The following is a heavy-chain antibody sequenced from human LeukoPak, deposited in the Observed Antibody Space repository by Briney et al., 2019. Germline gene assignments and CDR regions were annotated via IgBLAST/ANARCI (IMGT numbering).Heavy chain of an antibody. CDR1: GGYFTGYN. CDR3: ARRRAGYDNGWGTYYRFYMDV. V-gene: IGHV4-34*01. J-gene: IGHJ6*03. Sequence: PSETLSLTCAVYGGYFTGYNWNWIRQTPGKGLEWIGEINHSGSTNYNPSLKSRVTISIDTSKNQFSLKLSSVTAADTALYYCARRRAGYDNGWGTYYRFYMDVWGKGTTVIISS. CDR2: INHSGST. D-gene: IGHD6-25*01.